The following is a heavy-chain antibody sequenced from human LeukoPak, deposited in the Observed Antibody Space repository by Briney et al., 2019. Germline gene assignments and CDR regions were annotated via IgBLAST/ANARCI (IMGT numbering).Heavy chain of an antibody. V-gene: IGHV4-59*08. Sequence: SETLSLTCAVYGGSFSGYYWSWIRQPPGKGLEWIGYIYYSGSTNYNPSLKSRVTISVDTSKNQFSLELSSVTAADTAVYYCAKHSKYYYGMDVWGQGTTVTVSS. CDR3: AKHSKYYYGMDV. CDR1: GGSFSGYY. CDR2: IYYSGST. J-gene: IGHJ6*02.